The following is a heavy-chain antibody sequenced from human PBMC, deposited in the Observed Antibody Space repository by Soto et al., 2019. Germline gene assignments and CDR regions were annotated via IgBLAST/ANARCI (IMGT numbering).Heavy chain of an antibody. CDR3: AGRYSSSWYSGDY. V-gene: IGHV4-4*02. CDR1: GGSISSSNW. D-gene: IGHD6-13*01. J-gene: IGHJ4*02. CDR2: IYHSGST. Sequence: SETLSLTCAVSGGSISSSNWWSWVRQPPGKGLEWIGEIYHSGSTNYNPSLKSRVTISVDKSKNQFSLKLSSVTAADTAVYYCAGRYSSSWYSGDYWGQGTLVTVSS.